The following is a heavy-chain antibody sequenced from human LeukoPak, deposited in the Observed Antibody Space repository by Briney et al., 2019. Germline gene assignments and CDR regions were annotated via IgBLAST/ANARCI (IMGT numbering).Heavy chain of an antibody. V-gene: IGHV1-18*04. CDR1: GYTFTSYG. CDR2: ISAYNGNT. Sequence: ASVKVSCKASGYTFTSYGISWVRQAPGQGLEWMGWISAYNGNTNYAQELQGRVTMTTDTSTSTAYMELRSLRSDDTAVYYCARNVDIVATSDFDYWGQGTLVTVSS. J-gene: IGHJ4*02. CDR3: ARNVDIVATSDFDY. D-gene: IGHD5-12*01.